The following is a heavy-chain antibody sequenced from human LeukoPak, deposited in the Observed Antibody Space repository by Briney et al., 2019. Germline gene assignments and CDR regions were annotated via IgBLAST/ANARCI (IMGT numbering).Heavy chain of an antibody. D-gene: IGHD6-13*01. CDR2: INPDSGGT. Sequence: ASVKVSCKASGYTFTGYYMHWVRQAPGQGLEWMGWINPDSGGTNYAQKFQGRVTMTRDTSISTAYMELSRLRSDDTAVYYCAKAAAGSQHSYYYYYYLDVWGTGTTVTISS. CDR1: GYTFTGYY. V-gene: IGHV1-2*02. J-gene: IGHJ6*03. CDR3: AKAAAGSQHSYYYYYYLDV.